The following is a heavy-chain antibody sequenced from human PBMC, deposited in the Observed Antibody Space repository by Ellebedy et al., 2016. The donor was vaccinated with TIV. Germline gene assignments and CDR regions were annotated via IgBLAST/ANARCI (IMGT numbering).Heavy chain of an antibody. J-gene: IGHJ5*02. Sequence: GESLKISXAASGFTFSSYAMSWVRQAPGKGLEWVSAISGSGGSTYYADSVKGRFTIPRDNSKNTLYLQMNSLRAEDTAVYYCARDYNTVTTFKPWFDPWGQGTLVTVSS. CDR2: ISGSGGST. D-gene: IGHD4-17*01. CDR1: GFTFSSYA. V-gene: IGHV3-23*01. CDR3: ARDYNTVTTFKPWFDP.